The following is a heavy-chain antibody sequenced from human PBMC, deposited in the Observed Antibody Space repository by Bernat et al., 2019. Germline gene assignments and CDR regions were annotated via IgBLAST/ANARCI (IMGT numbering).Heavy chain of an antibody. CDR1: GFTFGTFA. CDR3: AKFRGQLIRNYYMNV. J-gene: IGHJ6*03. Sequence: EVRLVESGGDLVQPGGSLRLSCAASGFTFGTFAMSRVRQAPGKGLERVSAMTGGGTTYYADSVKGRVIISRDNSKNMLFMQMNSLTAEDTAVYYCAKFRGQLIRNYYMNVWGEGTTVTVS. V-gene: IGHV3-23*04. CDR2: MTGGGTT. D-gene: IGHD2-21*01.